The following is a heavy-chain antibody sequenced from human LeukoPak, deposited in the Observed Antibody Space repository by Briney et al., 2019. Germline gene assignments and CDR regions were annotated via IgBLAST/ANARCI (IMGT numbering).Heavy chain of an antibody. D-gene: IGHD3-10*01. CDR1: RSTFSDYY. CDR2: ISYDGTAI. Sequence: GGSLRLSCTASRSTFSDYYMSWIRQAPGKGLEWISYISYDGTAIYYADSVKGRFTISRDNAKNSLYLQMNTLRAEDTAVYYCARDNRGSGTYWGQGTLVTVSS. J-gene: IGHJ4*02. CDR3: ARDNRGSGTY. V-gene: IGHV3-11*01.